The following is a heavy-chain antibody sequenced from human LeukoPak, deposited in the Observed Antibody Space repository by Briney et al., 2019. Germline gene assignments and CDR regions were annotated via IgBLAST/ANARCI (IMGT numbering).Heavy chain of an antibody. V-gene: IGHV1-2*02. J-gene: IGHJ4*02. CDR1: GYTFTGYY. Sequence: ASVKVSCKASGYTFTGYYMQWVRQAPGQGLEWMGWIDPNSDVTKYAQKFQGRVTVTRDTSISTAYMELIRLSSDDAAVYYCARGYGAQPHYDYWGQGTLVTVSS. CDR2: IDPNSDVT. CDR3: ARGYGAQPHYDY. D-gene: IGHD4-17*01.